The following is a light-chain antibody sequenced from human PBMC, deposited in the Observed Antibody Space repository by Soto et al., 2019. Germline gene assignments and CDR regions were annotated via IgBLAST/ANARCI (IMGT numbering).Light chain of an antibody. Sequence: EIVMTQSPGTLSVSPGERATLSCRASQSVSSNLAWYQQKPGQAPRLLIYGASTRATGIPGRLSGSRSGREFTLTISSLQSEDIAVYYCQQYNDWPRTFGQGTKLEIK. CDR3: QQYNDWPRT. CDR2: GAS. V-gene: IGKV3-15*01. CDR1: QSVSSN. J-gene: IGKJ2*01.